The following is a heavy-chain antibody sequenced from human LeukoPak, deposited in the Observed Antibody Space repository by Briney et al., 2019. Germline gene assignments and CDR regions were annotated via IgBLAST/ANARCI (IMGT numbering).Heavy chain of an antibody. CDR3: AKGDYGDFLYYFNY. Sequence: GGSLSLSCEAPGFSFRENGLPWVRQPQGKGLEWVAVISYDGSTKYFADSVKGRFTISRDNSKNTLFLQMNSLRSEDMAIYYCAKGDYGDFLYYFNYWGQGTLVTVSS. D-gene: IGHD4-17*01. CDR2: ISYDGSTK. V-gene: IGHV3-30*18. CDR1: GFSFRENG. J-gene: IGHJ4*02.